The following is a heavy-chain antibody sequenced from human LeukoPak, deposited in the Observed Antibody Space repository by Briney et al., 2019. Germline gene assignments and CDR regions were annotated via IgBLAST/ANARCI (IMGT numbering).Heavy chain of an antibody. CDR2: LSGSGITT. J-gene: IGHJ4*02. CDR1: GFTFNGYI. CDR3: AKDRRPENFDY. Sequence: GGSLRLSCAASGFTFNGYIMSWVRQAPGKGLEWVSGLSGSGITTYYADSVKGRFTISRDNSKNTLYLQMNSLRAEDTAVYYCAKDRRPENFDYWGQGTLVTVSS. V-gene: IGHV3-23*01.